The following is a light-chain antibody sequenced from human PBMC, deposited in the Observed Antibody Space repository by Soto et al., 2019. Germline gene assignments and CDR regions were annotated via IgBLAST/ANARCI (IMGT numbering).Light chain of an antibody. CDR1: QSITNY. V-gene: IGKV1-39*01. CDR3: QQTYSFPRT. Sequence: DIQMAQSPSSLSASVGDRVTITCRASQSITNYLNWYQQKPGRAPTLLIYIASSLQSGVPSRFSGSGSGTDFTLTTSSLHPEDFGTYYCQQTYSFPRTFGQVTRVEIK. J-gene: IGKJ1*01. CDR2: IAS.